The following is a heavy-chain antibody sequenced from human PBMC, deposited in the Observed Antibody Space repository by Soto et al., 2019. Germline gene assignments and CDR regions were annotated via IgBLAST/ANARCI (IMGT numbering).Heavy chain of an antibody. Sequence: QVKLVQSGAEVKKPGASVKVSCKASGYTFTSYGISWVRKAPGQGLEWMGWISAYNGNTNYAQKFQGRVTMTTDTATSTAYMELRSLRSDDTAVYYCERTLNEWLLGLDWGQGTLVTVSS. CDR2: ISAYNGNT. D-gene: IGHD3-3*01. V-gene: IGHV1-18*01. CDR1: GYTFTSYG. CDR3: ERTLNEWLLGLD. J-gene: IGHJ4*02.